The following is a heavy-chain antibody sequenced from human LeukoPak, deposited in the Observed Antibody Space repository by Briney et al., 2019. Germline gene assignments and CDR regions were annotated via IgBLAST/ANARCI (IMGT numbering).Heavy chain of an antibody. CDR2: IYYSGST. D-gene: IGHD6-19*01. CDR1: GGSISRYY. CDR3: ARDTVAGSPSFDY. V-gene: IGHV4-39*07. Sequence: SETLSLTCTVSGGSISRYYWSWIRQPPGKGLEWIGSIYYSGSTYYNPSLKSRVTISVDTSKNQFSLKLSSVTAADTAVYYCARDTVAGSPSFDYWGQGTLVTVSS. J-gene: IGHJ4*02.